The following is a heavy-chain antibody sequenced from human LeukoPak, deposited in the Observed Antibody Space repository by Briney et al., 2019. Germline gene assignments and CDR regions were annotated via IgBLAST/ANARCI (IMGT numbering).Heavy chain of an antibody. J-gene: IGHJ6*03. V-gene: IGHV4-4*09. D-gene: IGHD2-21*01. CDR1: GASIDSYY. CDR2: IYTSGNT. CDR3: ASLSIGPSPYFYYYMDV. Sequence: PSETLSLTCSVSGASIDSYYWGWIRQPPGKGREWIGYIYTSGNTIYNPSLKSPVTISMDTSKNQFSLKMRSVTAADTAVYYCASLSIGPSPYFYYYMDVWGKGTSVTVSS.